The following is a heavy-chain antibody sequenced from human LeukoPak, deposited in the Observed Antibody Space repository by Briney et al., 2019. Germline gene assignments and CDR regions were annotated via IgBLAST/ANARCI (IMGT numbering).Heavy chain of an antibody. Sequence: SETLSLTCTVSGNTFGDYYWSWIRQPAGKGLEWIGRIYTSGSTTYNPSLKSRVTMSVDTSKSQFSLNLMSVTAADTAVYYCTRDTGTTGEVKFDPWGQGTLVTVSS. V-gene: IGHV4-4*07. D-gene: IGHD4-17*01. CDR2: IYTSGST. J-gene: IGHJ5*02. CDR3: TRDTGTTGEVKFDP. CDR1: GNTFGDYY.